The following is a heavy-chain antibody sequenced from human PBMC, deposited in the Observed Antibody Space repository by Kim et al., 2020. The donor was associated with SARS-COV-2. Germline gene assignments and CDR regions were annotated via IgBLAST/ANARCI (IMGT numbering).Heavy chain of an antibody. V-gene: IGHV4-39*01. CDR1: GGSISSSSYY. CDR3: ARLIPVGYSSGWYDSGYWYFDL. J-gene: IGHJ2*01. D-gene: IGHD6-19*01. CDR2: IYYSGST. Sequence: SETLSLTCTVSGGSISSSSYYWGWIRQPPGKGLEWIGSIYYSGSTYYNPSLKSRVTISVDTSKNQFSLKLSSVTAADTAVYYCARLIPVGYSSGWYDSGYWYFDLWGRGTLVTVSS.